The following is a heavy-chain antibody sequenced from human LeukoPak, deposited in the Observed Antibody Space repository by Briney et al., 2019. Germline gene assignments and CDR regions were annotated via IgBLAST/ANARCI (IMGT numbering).Heavy chain of an antibody. J-gene: IGHJ5*02. CDR3: TRDPDYSNYYLNWFDP. V-gene: IGHV3-49*03. D-gene: IGHD4-11*01. CDR2: IRSKAYGGTT. CDR1: GFTFGDYA. Sequence: GGSLRLSCTASGFTFGDYAMSWFRQAPGKGLEWVGFIRSKAYGGTTEYAASVKGRFTISRDDSKSIAYLQMNSLKTEDTAVYYRTRDPDYSNYYLNWFDPWGQGTLVTVSS.